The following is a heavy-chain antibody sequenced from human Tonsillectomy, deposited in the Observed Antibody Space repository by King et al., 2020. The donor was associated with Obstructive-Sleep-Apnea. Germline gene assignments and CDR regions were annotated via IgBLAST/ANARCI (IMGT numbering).Heavy chain of an antibody. D-gene: IGHD6-19*01. J-gene: IGHJ4*02. V-gene: IGHV3-23*04. CDR3: AKDWAVAGTRYFDY. CDR1: GFTFSSYA. Sequence: VQLVESGGGLVQPGGSLRLSCAASGFTFSSYAMSWVRQAPGKGLEWVSGISGSGGGTYYADSVKGRFTISRDNSKNTLYLQMNSLRAEETAVYYCAKDWAVAGTRYFDYWGQGPLVTVSS. CDR2: ISGSGGGT.